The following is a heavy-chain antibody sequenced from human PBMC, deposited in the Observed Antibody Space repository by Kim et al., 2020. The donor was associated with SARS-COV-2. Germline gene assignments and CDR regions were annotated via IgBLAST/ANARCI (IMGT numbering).Heavy chain of an antibody. CDR2: VNHSGSA. D-gene: IGHD3-9*01. CDR1: GGSLSGLY. V-gene: IGHV4-34*01. Sequence: SETLSLTCGVSGGSLSGLYWAWIRQPPGKGLEWMGEVNHSGSANYNPSLKTRVTISVDTSKNHFSLKLPSVNAADTAVYYCASGPSDIMIGYYKNYYYG. CDR3: ASGPSDIMIGYYKNYYYG. J-gene: IGHJ6*01.